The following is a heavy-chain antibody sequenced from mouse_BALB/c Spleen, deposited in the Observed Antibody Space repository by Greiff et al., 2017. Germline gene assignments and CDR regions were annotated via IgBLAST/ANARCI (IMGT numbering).Heavy chain of an antibody. D-gene: IGHD2-10*01. CDR1: GFTFSSFG. J-gene: IGHJ4*01. Sequence: EVQLQQSGGGLVQPGGSRKLSCAASGFTFSSFGMHWVRQAPEKGLEWVAYISSGSSTIYYADTVKGRFTISRDNPKNTLFLQMTSLRSEDTAMYYCARHEAYYGNLYAMDYWGQGTSVTVSS. CDR2: ISSGSSTI. V-gene: IGHV5-17*02. CDR3: ARHEAYYGNLYAMDY.